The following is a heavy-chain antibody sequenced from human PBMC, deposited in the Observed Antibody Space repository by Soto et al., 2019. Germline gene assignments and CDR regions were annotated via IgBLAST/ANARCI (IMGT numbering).Heavy chain of an antibody. CDR1: GFTFSDYY. D-gene: IGHD2-15*01. CDR2: ISSSGSTI. J-gene: IGHJ6*02. V-gene: IGHV3-11*01. CDR3: ASRVDYYGMDV. Sequence: QVQLVESGGGLVKPGGSLRLSCAASGFTFSDYYMSWSRQAPGKGLERSSYISSSGSTIYYADSVKGRFTISRDNAKNALYLQMNSRRADDTDVYYCASRVDYYGMDVWGQGTTVTVSS.